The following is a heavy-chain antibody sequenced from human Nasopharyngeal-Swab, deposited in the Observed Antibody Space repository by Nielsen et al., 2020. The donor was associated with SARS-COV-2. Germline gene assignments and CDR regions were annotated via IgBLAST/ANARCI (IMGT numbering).Heavy chain of an antibody. V-gene: IGHV3-21*01. J-gene: IGHJ4*02. CDR3: ARVGYSNYVQGDY. CDR2: ISSSSSYI. Sequence: VRQMPGKGLEWVSSISSSSSYIYYADSVKGRFTISRDNAKNSLYLQMNSLRAEDTAVYYCARVGYSNYVQGDYRGQGTLVTVSS. D-gene: IGHD4-11*01.